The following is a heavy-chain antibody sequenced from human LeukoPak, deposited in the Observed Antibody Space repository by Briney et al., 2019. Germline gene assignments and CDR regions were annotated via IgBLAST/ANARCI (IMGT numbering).Heavy chain of an antibody. CDR3: ATGDIVVVPADTLDY. V-gene: IGHV1-24*01. CDR1: GYTLTELS. J-gene: IGHJ4*02. Sequence: ASVKVSCKVSGYTLTELSMHWVRQAPGKGLEWMGGFDPEDGETIYAQKFQGRVTMTEVTSTDTAYMELSSLRSEDTAVYYCATGDIVVVPADTLDYWGQGTLVTVSS. CDR2: FDPEDGET. D-gene: IGHD2-2*01.